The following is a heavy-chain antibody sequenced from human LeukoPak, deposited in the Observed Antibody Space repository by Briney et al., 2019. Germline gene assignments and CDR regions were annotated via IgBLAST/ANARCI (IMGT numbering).Heavy chain of an antibody. D-gene: IGHD7-27*01. V-gene: IGHV4-39*07. CDR3: ARGTGELASTSFDY. CDR2: IYYSGST. CDR1: GGSISSSSYY. Sequence: PSETLSLTCTVSGGSISSSSYYWGWIRQPPGKGLEWIGSIYYSGSTYYNPSLKSRVTISVDTSKNQFSLKLSSVTAADTAVYYCARGTGELASTSFDYWGQGTLVTVSS. J-gene: IGHJ4*02.